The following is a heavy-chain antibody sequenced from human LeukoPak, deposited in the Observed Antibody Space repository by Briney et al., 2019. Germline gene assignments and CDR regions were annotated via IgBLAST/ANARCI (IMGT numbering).Heavy chain of an antibody. J-gene: IGHJ6*02. Sequence: GGSLRLSCAASGFTFSSYAMSWVRQAPGKGLEWVSAISGSGDSTYYADSVKGRFTISRDNSKNTLYLQMNSLRAEDTAVYYCAESWDTAMGMDVWGQGTTVTVSS. CDR3: AESWDTAMGMDV. V-gene: IGHV3-23*01. CDR1: GFTFSSYA. CDR2: ISGSGDST. D-gene: IGHD5-18*01.